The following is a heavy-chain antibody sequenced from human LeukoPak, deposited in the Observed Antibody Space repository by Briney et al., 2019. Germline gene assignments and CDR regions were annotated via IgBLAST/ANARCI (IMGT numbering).Heavy chain of an antibody. CDR2: INPSGGST. J-gene: IGHJ5*02. V-gene: IGHV1-46*03. Sequence: GASVKVSCKASGYTFTSYYMHWVRQAPGQGLEWMGIINPSGGSTSYAQKFQGRVTMTRDTSTSTVYMELGSLRSEDTAVYYCARSTSVTTGTDWFDPWGQGTLVTVSS. CDR1: GYTFTSYY. CDR3: ARSTSVTTGTDWFDP. D-gene: IGHD4-17*01.